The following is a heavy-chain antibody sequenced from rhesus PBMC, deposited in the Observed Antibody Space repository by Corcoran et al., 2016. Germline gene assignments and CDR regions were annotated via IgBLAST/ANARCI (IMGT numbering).Heavy chain of an antibody. J-gene: IGHJ5-1*01. CDR3: ASPFERGRFEV. CDR2: IYAKRVNT. CDR1: GGSMSESSF. D-gene: IGHD3-34*01. V-gene: IGHV4S9*01. Sequence: QVRLQESGPGLVTSSETLSLPCAVSGGSMSESSFWNWIRQPPGKGREWIENIYAKRVNTYNPSLKSRITMSKDKSNNQFFLKVTSVTAADTAVYYCASPFERGRFEVWGAGILVTVAS.